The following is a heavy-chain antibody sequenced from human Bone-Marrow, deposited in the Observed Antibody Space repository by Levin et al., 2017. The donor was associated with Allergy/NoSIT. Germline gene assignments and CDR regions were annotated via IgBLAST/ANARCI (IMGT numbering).Heavy chain of an antibody. J-gene: IGHJ3*02. CDR3: ARGIIGDVRVAHKEAFDI. CDR1: CFPFRISS. D-gene: IGHD2-8*02. V-gene: IGHV3-21*01. CDR2: ISSSGSDM. Sequence: ASLPLSFPVSCFPFRISSINWVRQAPGKGLEWVSSISSSGSDMYYVDSVRGRFTISRDNAKNSLTLQMNSLRAEDTAVYYCARGIIGDVRVAHKEAFDIWGQGTMVSVSS.